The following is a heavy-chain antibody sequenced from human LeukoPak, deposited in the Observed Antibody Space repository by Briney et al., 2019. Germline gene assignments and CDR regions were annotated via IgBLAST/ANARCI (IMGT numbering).Heavy chain of an antibody. CDR3: ARAESGNFDY. CDR1: GFTFSDYY. Sequence: GSLRLSCAASGFTFSDYYMSWIRQAPGKGLEWVSYISSSSSYTNYADSVEGRFTISRDNAKNSLYLQMNSLRAEDTAVYYCARAESGNFDYWGQGTLVTVSS. J-gene: IGHJ4*02. CDR2: ISSSSSYT. V-gene: IGHV3-11*05. D-gene: IGHD1-26*01.